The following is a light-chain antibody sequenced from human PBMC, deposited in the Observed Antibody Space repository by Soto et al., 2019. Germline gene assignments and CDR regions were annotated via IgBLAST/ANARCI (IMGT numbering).Light chain of an antibody. CDR2: EGN. J-gene: IGLJ3*02. CDR1: SSVGLNFDA. CDR3: CSYLYTNCWV. V-gene: IGLV2-23*01. Sequence: QSALTQAASVSGSPGQSVTISCTGTSSVGLNFDAVSWYQHRPGQAPKLIIYEGNKRPSGVSNRFSASRSDNMASLTVSGLPAEDEAQYYCCSYLYTNCWVFGGGTKLTVL.